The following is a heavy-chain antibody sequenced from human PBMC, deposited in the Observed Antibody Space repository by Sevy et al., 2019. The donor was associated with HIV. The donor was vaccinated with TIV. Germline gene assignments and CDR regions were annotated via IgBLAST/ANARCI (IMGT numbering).Heavy chain of an antibody. J-gene: IGHJ6*02. CDR2: IYPGDSDT. CDR3: ARGARGTLPSYYYYTLDV. D-gene: IGHD1-1*01. V-gene: IGHV5-51*01. Sequence: GESLKISCKGFVYRFSDYWIGWVRQMPGKGLEWMGIIYPGDSDTRYSPSFQGQVTISADKSISTAYLQWSTLKASDTAMYFCARGARGTLPSYYYYTLDVWGQGTTVTVSS. CDR1: VYRFSDYW.